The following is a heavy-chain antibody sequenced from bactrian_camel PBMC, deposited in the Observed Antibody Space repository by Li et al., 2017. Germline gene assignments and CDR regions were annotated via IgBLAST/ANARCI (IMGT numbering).Heavy chain of an antibody. D-gene: IGHD2*01. CDR2: IRTGYPFTS. Sequence: HVQLVESGGGSVRTGGSLRLSCAASGATAGRHCMAWFRQVPGKERETVASIRTGYPFTSDYHASVEGRFTISQDNAQNAVYLQMDSLQPEDTAVYYCVRDLIWWLDWGQGTQVTVS. J-gene: IGHJ4*01. CDR3: VRDLIWWLD. CDR1: GATAGRHC. V-gene: IGHV3S63*01.